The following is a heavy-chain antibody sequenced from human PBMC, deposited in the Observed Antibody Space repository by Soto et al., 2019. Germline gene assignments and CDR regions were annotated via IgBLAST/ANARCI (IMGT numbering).Heavy chain of an antibody. CDR2: IYYSGST. Sequence: SETMSLTCTVSGVSISSGGYYWSWLRQHPGKGLEWIGYIYYSGSTYYNPSLKSRVTISVDTSKNQFSLKLSSVTAADTAVYYCAREVPKLEPRAKNWFDPWGQGTLVTVSS. D-gene: IGHD1-1*01. CDR3: AREVPKLEPRAKNWFDP. J-gene: IGHJ5*01. V-gene: IGHV4-31*03. CDR1: GVSISSGGYY.